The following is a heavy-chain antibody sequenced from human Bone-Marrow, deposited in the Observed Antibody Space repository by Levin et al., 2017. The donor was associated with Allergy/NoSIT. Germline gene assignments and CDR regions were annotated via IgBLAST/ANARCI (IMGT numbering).Heavy chain of an antibody. CDR2: INTANGTT. CDR1: GYTFTSYP. J-gene: IGHJ4*02. D-gene: IGHD1-14*01. CDR3: ATTAFDY. V-gene: IGHV1-3*04. Sequence: GESLKISCQSSGYTFTSYPMHWVRQAPGQGLEWVGWINTANGTTRYSPKLQGRLIITRDTSASTAYMFLRSLRSEDTAVYYCATTAFDYWGQGSLVTVSS.